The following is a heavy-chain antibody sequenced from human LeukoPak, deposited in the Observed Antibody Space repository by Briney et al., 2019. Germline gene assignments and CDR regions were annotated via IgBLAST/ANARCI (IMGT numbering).Heavy chain of an antibody. D-gene: IGHD6-13*01. CDR2: ISAYNGNT. CDR3: ARYTSRLNWFDP. CDR1: GYTFTTYG. J-gene: IGHJ5*02. V-gene: IGHV1-18*01. Sequence: ASVKVSCKASGYTFTTYGITWVRQATGQGLEWMGWISAYNGNTNYAQKLQGRVTMTTDTSTSTAYMELRSLRSDDTRVYYCARYTSRLNWFDPWGQGTLVTVSS.